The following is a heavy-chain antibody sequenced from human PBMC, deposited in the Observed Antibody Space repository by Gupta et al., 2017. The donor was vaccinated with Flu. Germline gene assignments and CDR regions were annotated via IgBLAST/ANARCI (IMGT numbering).Heavy chain of an antibody. D-gene: IGHD2-2*01. CDR3: AKVHWGVPAATHYWYFDL. CDR2: ISWNSGRI. Sequence: EVQLVESGGGLVQPGRSLRLSCAASGFTFDDYAMHWVRQAPGKGLEWVSGISWNSGRIGYADSVKGRFTISRDNAKNSLYLQMNSLRAEDTALYYCAKVHWGVPAATHYWYFDLWGRGTLVTVSS. J-gene: IGHJ2*01. V-gene: IGHV3-9*01. CDR1: GFTFDDYA.